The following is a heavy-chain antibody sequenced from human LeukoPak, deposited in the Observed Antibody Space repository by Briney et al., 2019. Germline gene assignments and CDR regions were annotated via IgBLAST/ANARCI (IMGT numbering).Heavy chain of an antibody. V-gene: IGHV1-18*01. CDR3: ARFDRELGSTFDY. Sequence: ASVKVSCKASGYTFTSYGISWVRQAPGQGLEWMGWISAYNGNTNYAQKLQGRVTMTTDTSTSTDYMELRSLRSDDTAGYYCARFDRELGSTFDYWGQGTLVTVSS. J-gene: IGHJ4*02. CDR1: GYTFTSYG. CDR2: ISAYNGNT. D-gene: IGHD7-27*01.